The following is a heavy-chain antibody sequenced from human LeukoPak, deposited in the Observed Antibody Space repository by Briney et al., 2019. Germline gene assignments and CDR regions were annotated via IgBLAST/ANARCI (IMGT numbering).Heavy chain of an antibody. Sequence: SETLSLTCAVYGGSFSGYYWSWIRQPPGKGLEWIGEINHSGSTNYNPSLKSRVTISVDTSKNQFSLKLSSVTAADTAVYYCARGGCSGGSCYRDLLVAWGPGTLVTVSS. V-gene: IGHV4-34*01. J-gene: IGHJ5*02. CDR2: INHSGST. CDR3: ARGGCSGGSCYRDLLVA. D-gene: IGHD2-15*01. CDR1: GGSFSGYY.